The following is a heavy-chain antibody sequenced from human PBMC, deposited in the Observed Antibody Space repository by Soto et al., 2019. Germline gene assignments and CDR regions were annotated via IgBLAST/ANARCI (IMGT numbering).Heavy chain of an antibody. D-gene: IGHD3-10*01. J-gene: IGHJ6*02. CDR2: IDSNGGT. CDR3: VRQGFGRLHGLGDV. Sequence: QVQLQESGPGLVKPSETLSLTCTVSDDSSSNYKWSWIRQPPGRRLEWIGYIDSNGGTSYNPSLQSRVSISIDTSTKQFFLKLGAVTAADTAVYYCVRQGFGRLHGLGDVWGQGTTVTVSS. V-gene: IGHV4-59*08. CDR1: DDSSSNYK.